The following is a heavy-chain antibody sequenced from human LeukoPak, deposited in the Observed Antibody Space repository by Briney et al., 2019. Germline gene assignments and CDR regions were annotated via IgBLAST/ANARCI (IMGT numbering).Heavy chain of an antibody. CDR1: GYSISSGYY. J-gene: IGHJ5*02. Sequence: SETLSLTRTVSGYSISSGYYWGWIRQPPGKGLEWIGSIYHSGSTYYNPSLKSRVTISVDTSKNQFSLKLSSVTAADTAVYYCARDFYDSSGYSPPGWFDPWGQGTLVTVSS. CDR3: ARDFYDSSGYSPPGWFDP. V-gene: IGHV4-38-2*02. CDR2: IYHSGST. D-gene: IGHD3-22*01.